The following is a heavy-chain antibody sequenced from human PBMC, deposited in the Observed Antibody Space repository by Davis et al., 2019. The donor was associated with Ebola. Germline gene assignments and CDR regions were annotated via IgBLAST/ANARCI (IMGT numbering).Heavy chain of an antibody. D-gene: IGHD6-19*01. J-gene: IGHJ3*02. CDR2: IYPGYSDI. V-gene: IGHV5-51*01. Sequence: KVSCKGSGYIFTSYWIGWVRQMPGKGLEWMGIIYPGYSDIRYSPSFQGHVTISADKSTGTAHLQWSSLKASDTAMYYCARLRGIAVLESFDMWGQGTMVTVSS. CDR3: ARLRGIAVLESFDM. CDR1: GYIFTSYW.